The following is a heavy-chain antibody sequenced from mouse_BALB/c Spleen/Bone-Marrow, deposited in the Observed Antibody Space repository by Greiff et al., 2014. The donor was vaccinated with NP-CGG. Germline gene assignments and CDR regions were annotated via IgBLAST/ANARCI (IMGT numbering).Heavy chain of an antibody. Sequence: VQLQQSGPGLVAPSQSLSITCTVSVFSLTSYGVSWVRQPPGKGLEWLGVIWGDGSTNYHSALISRLSISKDNSKSQVFLKLNSRQTDDTATYYCRGGPWFAYWGQGTLVTVSA. J-gene: IGHJ3*01. CDR3: RGGPWFAY. CDR2: IWGDGST. V-gene: IGHV2-3*01. CDR1: VFSLTSYG. D-gene: IGHD3-3*01.